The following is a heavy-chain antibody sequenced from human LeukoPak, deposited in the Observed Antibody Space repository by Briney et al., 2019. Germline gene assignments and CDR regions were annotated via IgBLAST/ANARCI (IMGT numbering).Heavy chain of an antibody. CDR1: GAALSEYY. V-gene: IGHV4-34*01. CDR2: VAHKGPTVYSPTLNR. J-gene: IGHJ4*02. Sequence: SETLSLTCAVYGAALSEYYWSWIRQSPGKGLEWIGEVAHKGPTVYSPTLNRKYNPSFKSRVTMSVDPSKNQFSLKLTSVTIADTATYYCVRQGTNSGYYLLDYWGQGHLVIVSS. D-gene: IGHD3-22*01. CDR3: VRQGTNSGYYLLDY.